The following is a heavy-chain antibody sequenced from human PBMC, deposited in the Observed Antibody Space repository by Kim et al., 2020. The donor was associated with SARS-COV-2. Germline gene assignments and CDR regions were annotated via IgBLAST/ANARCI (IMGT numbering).Heavy chain of an antibody. Sequence: SETLSLTCTVSGGSVSSGSYYWSWIRQPPGKGLEWIGYIYYSGSTNYNPSLKSRVTISVDTSKNQFSLKLSSVTAADTAVYYCARGCTEMATTSELDYWGQGTLVTVSS. CDR3: ARGCTEMATTSELDY. D-gene: IGHD5-12*01. CDR1: GGSVSSGSYY. J-gene: IGHJ4*02. V-gene: IGHV4-61*01. CDR2: IYYSGST.